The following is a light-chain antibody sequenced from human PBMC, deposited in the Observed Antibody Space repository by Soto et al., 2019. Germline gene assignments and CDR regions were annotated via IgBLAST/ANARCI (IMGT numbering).Light chain of an antibody. CDR2: DAS. Sequence: RMTQSPSPLSASVGDSVTTTGRASQSISDWLAWYQQKRGKAPKLXIYDASHLQSGVPSRFSGSRSGTDFSLTISNLQPDDVAIYYCQQYSTSTWTFGLGTKVDNK. V-gene: IGKV1-5*01. CDR3: QQYSTSTWT. CDR1: QSISDW. J-gene: IGKJ1*01.